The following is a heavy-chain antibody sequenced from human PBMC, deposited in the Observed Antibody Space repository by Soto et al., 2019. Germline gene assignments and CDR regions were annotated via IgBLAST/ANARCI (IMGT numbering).Heavy chain of an antibody. Sequence: GGSLRLSCAASGFTFSSYGMHWVRQAPGKGLEWVAVISYDGSNKYYADSVKGRFTISRDNSKNTLYLQMNSLRAEDTAVYYCGSGSSIDYWGQGTLVTVSS. D-gene: IGHD1-26*01. J-gene: IGHJ4*02. CDR1: GFTFSSYG. CDR2: ISYDGSNK. V-gene: IGHV3-30*03. CDR3: GSGSSIDY.